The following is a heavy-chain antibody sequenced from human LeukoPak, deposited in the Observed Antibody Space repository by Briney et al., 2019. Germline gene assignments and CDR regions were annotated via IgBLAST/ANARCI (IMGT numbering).Heavy chain of an antibody. CDR3: ARSYSTSDELDY. CDR1: GYTFTNYY. V-gene: IGHV1-46*01. CDR2: INPSGGST. Sequence: ASVKVSCKASGYTFTNYYMHWVRQAPGQGLEWMGIINPSGGSTTYAQKFQGRVTMTRDTSTSTVYMEVSGLRSEDMAVFYCARSYSTSDELDYWGQGTLVTVSS. D-gene: IGHD6-6*01. J-gene: IGHJ4*02.